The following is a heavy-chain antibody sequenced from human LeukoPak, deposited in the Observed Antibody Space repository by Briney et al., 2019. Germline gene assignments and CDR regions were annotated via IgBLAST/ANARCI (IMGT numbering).Heavy chain of an antibody. V-gene: IGHV4-39*01. CDR3: ARHQGNYGDYYYYMDV. D-gene: IGHD4-17*01. CDR1: GGSISSSYY. J-gene: IGHJ6*03. Sequence: PSETLSPTCTVSGGSISSSYYWGWIRQSPGKGLEWIGSIYYSGSTYYNPSLKSRVTISVDTSKNQFSLKLSSVTAADTAVYYCARHQGNYGDYYYYMDVWGKGTTVTVSS. CDR2: IYYSGST.